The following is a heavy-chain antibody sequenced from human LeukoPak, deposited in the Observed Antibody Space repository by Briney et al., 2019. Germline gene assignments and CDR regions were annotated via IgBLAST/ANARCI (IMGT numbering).Heavy chain of an antibody. D-gene: IGHD2-15*01. Sequence: GGSLRLSCAASGFTFSSYEMNWVRQAPGKGLEWVADIKQDGSEKYYVDSVKGRFTISRQNAKKSLFLQMNSLRAEDTAVYYCARHRSGGSQDDAFDIWGQGTLVTVSS. CDR2: IKQDGSEK. CDR1: GFTFSSYE. CDR3: ARHRSGGSQDDAFDI. V-gene: IGHV3-7*01. J-gene: IGHJ3*02.